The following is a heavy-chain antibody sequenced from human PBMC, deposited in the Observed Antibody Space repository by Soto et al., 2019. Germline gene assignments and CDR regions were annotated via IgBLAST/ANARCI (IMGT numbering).Heavy chain of an antibody. CDR2: INHSGST. CDR1: GGSFSDHY. Sequence: QVQLQQWGAGLLKPSETLSLTCAVYGGSFSDHYWSWIRQPPGKGLEWIGEINHSGSTNYNPSLKSRVTISIDTSKKQFSRKLSSVTAADTAVYYCAREYGYYDFWSGHFSPFYYYYMDVWGKGTTVTVS. J-gene: IGHJ6*03. V-gene: IGHV4-34*01. D-gene: IGHD3-3*01. CDR3: AREYGYYDFWSGHFSPFYYYYMDV.